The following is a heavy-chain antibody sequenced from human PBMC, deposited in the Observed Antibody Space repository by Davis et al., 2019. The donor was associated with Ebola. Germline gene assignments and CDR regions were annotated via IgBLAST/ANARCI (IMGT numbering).Heavy chain of an antibody. J-gene: IGHJ4*02. CDR2: ISGDGGST. V-gene: IGHV3-43*02. CDR3: AKGPMVRGVIFPLEY. D-gene: IGHD3-10*01. CDR1: GFTFDDYA. Sequence: GGSLRLSCAASGFTFDDYAMHWVRQAPGKGLEWVSLISGDGGSTYYADSVKGRFTISRDNSKNSLYLQMNSLRTEDTALYYCAKGPMVRGVIFPLEYWGQGTLVTVSS.